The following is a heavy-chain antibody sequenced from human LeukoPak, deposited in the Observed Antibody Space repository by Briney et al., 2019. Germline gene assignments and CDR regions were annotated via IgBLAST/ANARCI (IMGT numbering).Heavy chain of an antibody. Sequence: KPSETLSLTCTVFGGSISSYYWSWIRQPPGKGLEWIGYIYYSGSTNYNPSLKSRVTISVDTSKNQFSLKLSSVTAADTAVYYCARQGWDLSGNAFDIWGQGTMVTVSS. J-gene: IGHJ3*02. CDR1: GGSISSYY. CDR3: ARQGWDLSGNAFDI. CDR2: IYYSGST. V-gene: IGHV4-59*08. D-gene: IGHD6-19*01.